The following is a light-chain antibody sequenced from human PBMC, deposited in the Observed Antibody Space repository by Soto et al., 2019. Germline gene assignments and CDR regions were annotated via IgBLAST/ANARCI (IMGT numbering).Light chain of an antibody. CDR1: QSVSSD. J-gene: IGKJ5*01. CDR2: GAF. Sequence: EIVMTQSPATLSVSPGERATLSCRASQSVSSDLAWYQQKPGQTPRLLIYGAFTRATGIPARFSGRGSGTEFTLTISSLQSEDFAVYYCQQYNNWLPITFGQGTRLEI. V-gene: IGKV3-15*01. CDR3: QQYNNWLPIT.